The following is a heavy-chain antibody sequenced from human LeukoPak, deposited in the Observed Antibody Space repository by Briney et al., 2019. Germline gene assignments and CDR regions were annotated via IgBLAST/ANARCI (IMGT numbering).Heavy chain of an antibody. CDR1: GFTFSSYA. J-gene: IGHJ4*02. CDR2: ISGSGTST. CDR3: AKDNFGIVGATDVLDY. D-gene: IGHD1-26*01. Sequence: GGSLRLSCAASGFTFSSYAMSWVRQAPGKGLEWVSAISGSGTSTCYAESVRGRFTISRDSSKNTLYLQMNSLRAEDTAVYYCAKDNFGIVGATDVLDYWGQGTLVTVSS. V-gene: IGHV3-23*01.